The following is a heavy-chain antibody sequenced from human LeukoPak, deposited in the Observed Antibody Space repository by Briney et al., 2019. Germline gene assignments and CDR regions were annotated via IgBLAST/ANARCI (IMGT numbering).Heavy chain of an antibody. CDR3: TKNRGAGAHYYYHMNV. J-gene: IGHJ6*03. CDR1: GFPFSTYA. CDR2: ITGSGGGT. D-gene: IGHD1-26*01. V-gene: IGHV3-23*01. Sequence: GGSLRLSCAASGFPFSTYAMTWVRQTPGKGLEWVSTITGSGGGTLYADSVNGRFTISRDNSKTTLYLHLNSLRGEDTAIYYCTKNRGAGAHYYYHMNVWGKGTTVTVSS.